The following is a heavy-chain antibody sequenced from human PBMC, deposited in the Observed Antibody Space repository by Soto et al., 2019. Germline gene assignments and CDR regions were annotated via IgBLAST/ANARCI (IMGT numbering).Heavy chain of an antibody. CDR1: GGSISSYY. D-gene: IGHD3-22*01. V-gene: IGHV4-59*12. J-gene: IGHJ4*02. CDR2: IYYSGNT. Sequence: SETLPLTCTVSGGSISSYYWSWIRQPPGKGLEWIGYIYYSGNTYYNPSLKSRVTISEDTSKNQFSLKLSSVTAADTAVYYCARATYYYDSSGYSDRVLDYWGQGTLVTVSS. CDR3: ARATYYYDSSGYSDRVLDY.